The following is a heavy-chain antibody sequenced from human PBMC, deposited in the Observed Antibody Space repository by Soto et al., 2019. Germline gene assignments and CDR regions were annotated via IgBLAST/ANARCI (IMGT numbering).Heavy chain of an antibody. CDR2: INHSGST. J-gene: IGHJ6*03. D-gene: IGHD5-12*01. Sequence: PSETLSLTCAVYGGSFSGYYWSWIRQPPGKGLEWIGEINHSGSTNYNPSLKSRVTISVDTSKNQFSLKLSSVTAADTAVYYCARGTRRLKDYYYYYMDVWGKGTTVTVS. CDR1: GGSFSGYY. V-gene: IGHV4-34*01. CDR3: ARGTRRLKDYYYYYMDV.